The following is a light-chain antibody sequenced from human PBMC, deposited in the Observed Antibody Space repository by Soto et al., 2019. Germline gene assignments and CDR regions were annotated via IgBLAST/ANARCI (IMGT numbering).Light chain of an antibody. J-gene: IGKJ2*01. CDR2: TAS. CDR1: QGIRIY. Sequence: DIQMTQSPSSLSASVGDRVTITCRASQGIRIYLAWYQQKPGKVPKLLIPTASTRQSGVPSRFSGSGSGTDFTLIISNLQPEDVATYYCQKYSSPPYTFGQGTKVEIK. V-gene: IGKV1-27*01. CDR3: QKYSSPPYT.